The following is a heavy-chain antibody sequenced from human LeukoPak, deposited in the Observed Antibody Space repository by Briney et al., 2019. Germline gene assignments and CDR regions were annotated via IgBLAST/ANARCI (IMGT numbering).Heavy chain of an antibody. Sequence: SETLSLTCTVSGGSISSYYWSWIRQPPGKGLEWIGYIYYSGSTNYNPSLKSRVTISVDTAKNQFSLKLSSVTAADTAVYYCARGGGITIFGVVPDYWGQGTLVTVSS. D-gene: IGHD3-3*01. V-gene: IGHV4-59*01. CDR3: ARGGGITIFGVVPDY. J-gene: IGHJ4*02. CDR2: IYYSGST. CDR1: GGSISSYY.